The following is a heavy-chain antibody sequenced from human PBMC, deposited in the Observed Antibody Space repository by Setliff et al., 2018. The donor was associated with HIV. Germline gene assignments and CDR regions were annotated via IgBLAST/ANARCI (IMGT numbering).Heavy chain of an antibody. D-gene: IGHD6-19*01. Sequence: SETLSLTCTVSGGSISRGSYSWGWIRQPPGKGLEWIGSISYTGITNYNPSLKSRVTMSVDTSQNQFSLKLTSVTAADTAVYYCARLRQWLAFFDSWGQGTLVTVSS. J-gene: IGHJ4*02. CDR1: GGSISRGSYS. V-gene: IGHV4-39*01. CDR2: ISYTGIT. CDR3: ARLRQWLAFFDS.